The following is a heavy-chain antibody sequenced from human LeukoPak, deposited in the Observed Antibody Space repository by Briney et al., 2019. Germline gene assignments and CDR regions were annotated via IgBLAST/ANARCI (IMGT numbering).Heavy chain of an antibody. D-gene: IGHD6-6*01. CDR2: IYSGGST. CDR1: GFTVSSNY. J-gene: IGHJ4*02. CDR3: ASLSIAARLFDY. V-gene: IGHV3-66*01. Sequence: PGGSLRLSCAASGFTVSSNYMSWVRQAPGKGLEWVSVIYSGGSTYYADSVKGRFTISRDNSKNTLYLQMNSLRAEDTAVYYCASLSIAARLFDYWGQGTLVTVSS.